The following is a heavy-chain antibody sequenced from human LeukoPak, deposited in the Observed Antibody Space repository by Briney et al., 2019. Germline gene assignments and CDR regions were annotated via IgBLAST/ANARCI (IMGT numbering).Heavy chain of an antibody. J-gene: IGHJ4*02. CDR3: ARPLWGGQEFDY. CDR1: GGSISSGGYY. CDR2: IYHSGST. Sequence: PSETLSLTCTVSGGSISSGGYYWSWIRQPPGKGLEWIGYIYHSGSTYYSPSLKSRVTISVDTSKNQFSLKLSSVTAADTAVYYCARPLWGGQEFDYWGQGTLVTVSS. V-gene: IGHV4-30-2*01. D-gene: IGHD3-10*01.